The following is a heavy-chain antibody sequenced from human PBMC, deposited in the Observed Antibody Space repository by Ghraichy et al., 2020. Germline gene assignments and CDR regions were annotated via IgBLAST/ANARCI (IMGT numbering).Heavy chain of an antibody. CDR1: GFTFSSYV. Sequence: GGSLRLSCAASGFTFSSYVMTWVRQAPGKGLEWVSSISPSGDYIYYADSVKGRFTISRDNSKNTLYLQVNSLRAEDTAVYYCAKGASSTRGFDPWGQGTLVTVST. J-gene: IGHJ5*02. V-gene: IGHV3-23*01. D-gene: IGHD2-2*01. CDR2: ISPSGDYI. CDR3: AKGASSTRGFDP.